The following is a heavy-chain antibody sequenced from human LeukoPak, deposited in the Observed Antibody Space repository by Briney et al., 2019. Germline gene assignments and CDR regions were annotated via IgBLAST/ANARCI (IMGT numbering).Heavy chain of an antibody. D-gene: IGHD3-10*01. CDR1: GFTFSSYW. CDR2: IDEFGSVT. Sequence: PGGSLRLSCAASGFTFSSYWMHWVRQVPGKGLAWVSRIDEFGSVTNSADSVQGRFSISRDNAKNALYLQMNSLRAEDTAVYYCVRDKFGGRDYWGQGTLVTVSS. CDR3: VRDKFGGRDY. V-gene: IGHV3-74*01. J-gene: IGHJ4*02.